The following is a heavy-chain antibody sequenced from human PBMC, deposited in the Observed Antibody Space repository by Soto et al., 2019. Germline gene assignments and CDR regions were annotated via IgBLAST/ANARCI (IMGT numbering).Heavy chain of an antibody. CDR3: ARAAKALGRYYFDY. CDR1: GGSFSGYY. CDR2: INHSGST. J-gene: IGHJ4*02. V-gene: IGHV4-34*01. Sequence: SETLSLTCAVYGGSFSGYYWSWIRQPPGKGLEWIGEINHSGSTNYNPSLKSRVTISVDTSKNQFSLKLSSVTAADTAVYYCARAAKALGRYYFDYWGQGTLVTVSS. D-gene: IGHD3-16*01.